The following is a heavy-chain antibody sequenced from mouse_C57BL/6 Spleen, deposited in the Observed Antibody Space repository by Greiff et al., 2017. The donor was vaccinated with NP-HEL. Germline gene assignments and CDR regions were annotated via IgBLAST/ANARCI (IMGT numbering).Heavy chain of an antibody. J-gene: IGHJ1*03. CDR3: AGPFITTVVATRNWYFDV. Sequence: VQLQQSGAELVKPGASVKLSCTASGFNIKDYYMHWVKQRTEQGLEWIGRIDPEDGETKYAPKFQGKATITADTSSNTAYLQLSSLTSEDTAVYYCAGPFITTVVATRNWYFDVWGTGTTVTVSS. D-gene: IGHD1-1*01. V-gene: IGHV14-2*01. CDR2: IDPEDGET. CDR1: GFNIKDYY.